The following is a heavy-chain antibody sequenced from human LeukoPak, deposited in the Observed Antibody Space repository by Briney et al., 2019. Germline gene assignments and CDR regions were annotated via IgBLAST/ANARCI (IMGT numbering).Heavy chain of an antibody. V-gene: IGHV3-43*02. Sequence: GGSLRLSCAASGLTFDDYAMRWVRQAPGKGLEWVSLISGDGGSTYYADSVKGRFTISRDNIKNSLYLQMNSLRTEDTALYYCAKDQRSGYEFDYWGQGTLVTVSS. J-gene: IGHJ4*02. D-gene: IGHD5-12*01. CDR1: GLTFDDYA. CDR2: ISGDGGST. CDR3: AKDQRSGYEFDY.